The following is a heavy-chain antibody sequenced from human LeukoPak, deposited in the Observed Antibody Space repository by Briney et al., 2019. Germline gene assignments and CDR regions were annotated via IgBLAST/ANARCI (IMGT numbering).Heavy chain of an antibody. CDR1: GYTFTGYY. D-gene: IGHD3-22*01. V-gene: IGHV1-2*06. CDR3: ASGARTHYYDGSGYYFDY. J-gene: IGHJ4*02. CDR2: INPNSGGT. Sequence: ASVKVSYKASGYTFTGYYIHWVRQAPGQGLEWMGRINPNSGGTNYAQKFQGRVTMTRDTSITTAYMEVSRLRSDDTAVYYCASGARTHYYDGSGYYFDYWGQGTLVTVSS.